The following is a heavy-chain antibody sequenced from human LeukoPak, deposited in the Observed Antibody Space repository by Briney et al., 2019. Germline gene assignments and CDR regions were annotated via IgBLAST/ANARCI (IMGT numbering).Heavy chain of an antibody. CDR2: IIPIFGIA. D-gene: IGHD4-23*01. V-gene: IGHV1-69*04. CDR3: ARDSDYGGNLGY. CDR1: GYTFTSYG. Sequence: SVKVSCKASGYTFTSYGISWVRQAPGQGLEWMGRIIPIFGIANYAQKFQGRVTITADKSTSTAYMELSSLRSEDTAVYYCARDSDYGGNLGYWGQGTLVTVSS. J-gene: IGHJ4*02.